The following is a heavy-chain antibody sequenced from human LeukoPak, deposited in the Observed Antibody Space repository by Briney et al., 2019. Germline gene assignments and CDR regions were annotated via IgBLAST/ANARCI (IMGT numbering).Heavy chain of an antibody. D-gene: IGHD6-19*01. CDR1: GFTFTRYA. CDR2: ITRDGDGA. J-gene: IGHJ4*02. V-gene: IGHV3-23*01. Sequence: GGSLRLSCAASGFTFTRYAMTWVRQAPGRGLEWVSTITRDGDGAYYPDSVKGRFTTSRDNAKNTLYLQMNSLRADDTAVYYCAKESSSRGWYGPDYWGQGTLVTVSS. CDR3: AKESSSRGWYGPDY.